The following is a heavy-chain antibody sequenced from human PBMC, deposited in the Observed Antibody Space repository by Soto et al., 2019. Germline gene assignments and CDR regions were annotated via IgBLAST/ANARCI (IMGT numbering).Heavy chain of an antibody. CDR2: IIPMFGTS. D-gene: IGHD2-2*02. CDR1: GGTFSGYA. J-gene: IGHJ4*02. CDR3: ARGSCSSTSCYKEYYFDL. Sequence: QVQLVQSGAEVKKPGSSVKVSCKASGGTFSGYAISWVRQAPGQGLDGWGEIIPMFGTSNYAQKFQGRVTITADESTSTAYMELSSLRSEDTAVYYCARGSCSSTSCYKEYYFDLWGQGTLVTVSS. V-gene: IGHV1-69*01.